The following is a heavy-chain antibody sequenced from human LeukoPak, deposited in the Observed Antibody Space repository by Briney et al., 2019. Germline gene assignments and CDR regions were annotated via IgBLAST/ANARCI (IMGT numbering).Heavy chain of an antibody. CDR1: GFTFSSYA. CDR3: AKICGSCQSGIFDY. V-gene: IGHV3-23*01. J-gene: IGHJ4*02. Sequence: GGSLRLSCAAYGFTFSSYAMSWVRQAPGKGLEWVSAISGSGGRTYDADSVKGRFTISRDNSRNTVYLQMNSLRAEDTAVYYCAKICGSCQSGIFDYWGQGALVTVSS. CDR2: ISGSGGRT. D-gene: IGHD2-15*01.